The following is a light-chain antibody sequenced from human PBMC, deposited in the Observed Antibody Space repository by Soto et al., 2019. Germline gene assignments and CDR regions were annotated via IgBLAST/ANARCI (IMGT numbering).Light chain of an antibody. CDR3: QKYGSSRT. J-gene: IGKJ2*01. CDR2: GAS. CDR1: QSVSSTY. Sequence: EIVLTQSPGTLSLSPGERATLSCRASQSVSSTYLAWYQQKPGQAPRLLIYGASNRATGIPERFSGSGSGTDFTLTIIRLEPEDFAVYYCQKYGSSRTVGQGTKLEIK. V-gene: IGKV3-20*01.